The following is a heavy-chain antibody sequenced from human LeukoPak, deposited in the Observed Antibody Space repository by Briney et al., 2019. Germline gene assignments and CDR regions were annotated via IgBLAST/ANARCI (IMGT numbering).Heavy chain of an antibody. V-gene: IGHV4-59*12. Sequence: PSETLSLTCTVSGGSISSYYWSWIRQPPGKGLEWIGYIYYSGSTNYNPSLKSRVTISVDTSKNQFSLKLSSVTAADTAVYYCARGRTLDYWGQGTLVTVSS. J-gene: IGHJ4*02. CDR1: GGSISSYY. CDR3: ARGRTLDY. CDR2: IYYSGST. D-gene: IGHD1/OR15-1a*01.